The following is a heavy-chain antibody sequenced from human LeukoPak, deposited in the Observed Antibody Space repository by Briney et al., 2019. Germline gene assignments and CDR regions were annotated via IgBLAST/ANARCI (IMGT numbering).Heavy chain of an antibody. V-gene: IGHV3-33*01. J-gene: IGHJ4*02. CDR3: ARDDVAVTADLDF. CDR1: GYTFSSYG. CDR2: IWYDGSNK. Sequence: PGRSLRPSCAASGYTFSSYGMHWVRQAPGKGLEWVAVIWYDGSNKYYADSVKGRFTISRDNSKNTLYLQMNSLRAEDTAVYYCARDDVAVTADLDFWGQGTLVTVSS. D-gene: IGHD2-21*02.